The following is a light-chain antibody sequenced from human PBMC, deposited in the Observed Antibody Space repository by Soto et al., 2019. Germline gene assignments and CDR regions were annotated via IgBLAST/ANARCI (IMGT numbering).Light chain of an antibody. CDR3: QRYNNWPLT. J-gene: IGKJ4*01. V-gene: IGKV3D-15*01. Sequence: EIVMTQSPATLSVSPGDRATLSCRASQSVNSNLAWYQQKPGQAPRLLIYGASSRATGIPDRFSGSGSGPEFTLTINSLQSEDFAIYYCQRYNNWPLTFGGGTKVDI. CDR2: GAS. CDR1: QSVNSN.